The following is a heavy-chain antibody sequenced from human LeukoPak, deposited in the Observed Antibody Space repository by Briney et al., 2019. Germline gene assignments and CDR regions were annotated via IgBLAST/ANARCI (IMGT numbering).Heavy chain of an antibody. Sequence: PSETLSLTCTVSGGSVTDYYWSWIRQSPGKGLEWIGYIYYTGTSYNPSLKSRVTISADTSKNQFSLKLISVTAADTAVYYCARDRVGQQLVGRKYYYYYMDVWGKGNTVTISS. CDR3: ARDRVGQQLVGRKYYYYYMDV. J-gene: IGHJ6*03. CDR1: GGSVTDYY. D-gene: IGHD6-13*01. V-gene: IGHV4-59*02. CDR2: IYYTGT.